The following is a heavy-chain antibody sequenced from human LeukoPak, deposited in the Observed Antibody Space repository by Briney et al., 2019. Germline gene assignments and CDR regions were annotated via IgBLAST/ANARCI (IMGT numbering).Heavy chain of an antibody. CDR1: GGTFSSYP. Sequence: SVKVSCKASGGTFSSYPISRVRQAPGEGLEWMGGIIPIFGTANYAQKFQGRVTITTDESTSTAYMELSSLRSEDTAVYYCARGQGAHCGGDCDSYYFDYWGQGTLVTVSS. D-gene: IGHD2-21*02. J-gene: IGHJ4*02. V-gene: IGHV1-69*05. CDR2: IIPIFGTA. CDR3: ARGQGAHCGGDCDSYYFDY.